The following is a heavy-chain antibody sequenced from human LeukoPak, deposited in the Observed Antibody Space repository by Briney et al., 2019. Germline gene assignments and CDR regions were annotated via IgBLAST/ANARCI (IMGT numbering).Heavy chain of an antibody. CDR2: IKQDGSEK. D-gene: IGHD3-10*01. V-gene: IGHV3-7*01. CDR3: AREGGSHRTGSY. CDR1: GSTFSSYW. Sequence: SGGSLRLSCAASGSTFSSYWMSWVRQAPGKGLEWVANIKQDGSEKYYVDSVKGRFTISRDNAKNSLYLQMNSLRVEDTAVYYCAREGGSHRTGSYWGQGTLVTVSS. J-gene: IGHJ4*02.